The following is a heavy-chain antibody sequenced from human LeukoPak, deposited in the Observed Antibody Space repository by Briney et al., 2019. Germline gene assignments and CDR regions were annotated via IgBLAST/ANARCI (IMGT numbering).Heavy chain of an antibody. V-gene: IGHV4-34*01. D-gene: IGHD2-2*01. Sequence: SETLSLTCAVYGGSFSGYYWSWIRQPPGKGLEWIGGINHSGSTNYNPSLKSRVTISVDTSKNQFSLKLSSATAADTAVYYCARVKRGGYCSSTSCYPPREIDYWGQGTLVTVSS. CDR1: GGSFSGYY. CDR3: ARVKRGGYCSSTSCYPPREIDY. J-gene: IGHJ4*02. CDR2: INHSGST.